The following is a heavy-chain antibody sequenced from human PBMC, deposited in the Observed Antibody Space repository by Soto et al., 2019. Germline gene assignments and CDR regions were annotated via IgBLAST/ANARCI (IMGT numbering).Heavy chain of an antibody. CDR1: GFTFSSYG. CDR3: AKIGPGANYFDY. J-gene: IGHJ4*02. V-gene: IGHV3-30*18. CDR2: ISYDGSNK. Sequence: GGSLRLSCAAPGFTFSSYGMHWVRQAPGKGLEWVAVISYDGSNKYYADSVKGRFTISRDNSKNTLYLQMNSLRAEDTAVYYCAKIGPGANYFDYWGQGTLVTVSS. D-gene: IGHD1-26*01.